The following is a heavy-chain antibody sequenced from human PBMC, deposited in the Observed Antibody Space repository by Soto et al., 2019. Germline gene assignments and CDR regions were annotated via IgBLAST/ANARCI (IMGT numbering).Heavy chain of an antibody. V-gene: IGHV4-34*01. CDR2: INHSGST. J-gene: IGHJ4*02. CDR1: GGSFSGYY. D-gene: IGHD3-3*01. CDR3: ARGGVTIFGVVIDDGGGY. Sequence: SETLSLTCAVYGGSFSGYYWSWIRQPPGKGLEWIGEINHSGSTNYNPSLKSRVTISVDTSKNQFSLKLSPVTAADTAVYYCARGGVTIFGVVIDDGGGYWGQGTLVTVSS.